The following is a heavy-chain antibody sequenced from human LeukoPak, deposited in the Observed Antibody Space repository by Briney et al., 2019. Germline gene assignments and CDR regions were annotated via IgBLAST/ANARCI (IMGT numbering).Heavy chain of an antibody. CDR1: GYTFTSYG. CDR3: ARVHRPRRITGTTRWVGWFDP. J-gene: IGHJ5*02. CDR2: ISAYNGNT. V-gene: IGHV1-18*01. Sequence: GASVKVSCKASGYTFTSYGISWVRQAPGQGLEWMGWISAYNGNTDYAQKLQGRVTMTTDTSTSTAYMELRSLRSDDTAVYYCARVHRPRRITGTTRWVGWFDPWGQGTLVTVSS. D-gene: IGHD1-7*01.